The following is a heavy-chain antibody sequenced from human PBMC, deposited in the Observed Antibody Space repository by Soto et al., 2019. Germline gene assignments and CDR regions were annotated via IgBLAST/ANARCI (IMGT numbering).Heavy chain of an antibody. Sequence: QVQLQQWGAGLLKPSETLSLTCAVYGGSFSGYYWSWIRKPPGQGLKGIGEINHSGSTNYTPSLKCRVTLSVDTSKNQCPLKLSSVTAADTDVYYCARWRFPPYDFLSGYYTDAFDIWGQGTMVTVSS. J-gene: IGHJ3*02. V-gene: IGHV4-34*01. CDR3: ARWRFPPYDFLSGYYTDAFDI. D-gene: IGHD3-3*01. CDR2: INHSGST. CDR1: GGSFSGYY.